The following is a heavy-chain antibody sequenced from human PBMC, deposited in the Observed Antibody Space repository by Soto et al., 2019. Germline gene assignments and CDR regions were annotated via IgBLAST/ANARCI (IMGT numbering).Heavy chain of an antibody. CDR3: ARAGHDSSGYYYGGLDY. J-gene: IGHJ4*02. CDR1: GFTFSRYG. CDR2: IWTDGSYE. D-gene: IGHD3-22*01. V-gene: IGHV3-33*01. Sequence: LRLSCAASGFTFSRYGMHWVRQAPGKGLEWVAVIWTDGSYEYYADSVMGRFTISRDNSKNTLYLQMNSLRAEDTAAYYCARAGHDSSGYYYGGLDYWGPGTLVTVSS.